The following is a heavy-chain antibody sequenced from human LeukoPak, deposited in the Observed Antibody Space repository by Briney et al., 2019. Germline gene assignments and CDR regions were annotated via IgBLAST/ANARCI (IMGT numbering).Heavy chain of an antibody. J-gene: IGHJ5*02. Sequence: GASVKVSCKAPGYTFTSYGISWVRQAPGQGLEWMGWISAYNGNTNYAQKLQGRVTMTTDTSTSTAYMELRSLRSDDTAVYYCARAAIAAAGTLGGFDPWGQGTLVTVSS. CDR1: GYTFTSYG. CDR2: ISAYNGNT. CDR3: ARAAIAAAGTLGGFDP. V-gene: IGHV1-18*01. D-gene: IGHD6-13*01.